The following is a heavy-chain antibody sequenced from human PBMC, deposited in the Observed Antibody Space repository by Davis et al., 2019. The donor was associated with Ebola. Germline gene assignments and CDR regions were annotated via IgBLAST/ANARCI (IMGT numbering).Heavy chain of an antibody. CDR3: ARLGGARGIHAFDI. CDR1: GYSFTNYW. D-gene: IGHD1-14*01. CDR2: IYPGDSDT. J-gene: IGHJ3*02. Sequence: GESLKISCKDSGYSFTNYWIGWVRQMPGKGLEWMGIIYPGDSDTIYSPSFQGQVTISADRSISTAYLQWNSLKASDTAMYYCARLGGARGIHAFDIWGQGTMVTVSS. V-gene: IGHV5-51*01.